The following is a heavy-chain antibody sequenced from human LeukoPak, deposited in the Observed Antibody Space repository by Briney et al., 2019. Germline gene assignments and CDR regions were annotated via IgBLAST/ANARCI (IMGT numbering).Heavy chain of an antibody. CDR2: LSYDGTNK. J-gene: IGHJ4*02. CDR1: GFTFSNYP. CDR3: ARGLQSGTQRGYFDY. V-gene: IGHV3-30-3*01. Sequence: GGSLRLSCAASGFTFSNYPMHWVRQAPGEGLEWVALLSYDGTNKYYADSVKGRFTLSRDNSNNTLSLQMSSLRAEDTAVYYCARGLQSGTQRGYFDYWGQGILVTVSS. D-gene: IGHD3-10*01.